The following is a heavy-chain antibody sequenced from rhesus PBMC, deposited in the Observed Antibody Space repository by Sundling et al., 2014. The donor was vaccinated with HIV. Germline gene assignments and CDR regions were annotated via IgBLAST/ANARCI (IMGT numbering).Heavy chain of an antibody. CDR1: GGSITRNNW. CDR3: ASPYNNRYYGLDS. V-gene: IGHV4-65*02. D-gene: IGHD4-11*01. J-gene: IGHJ6*01. CDR2: IYGNGGDT. Sequence: QLQESGPGLVKPSATLSLTCAVSGGSITRNNWWSWIRQAPGKGLEWIGNIYGNGGDTEYNPSLKSRVTISTDTSKNQFSLKLRSVTAADTAVYYCASPYNNRYYGLDSWGQGVVVTVSS.